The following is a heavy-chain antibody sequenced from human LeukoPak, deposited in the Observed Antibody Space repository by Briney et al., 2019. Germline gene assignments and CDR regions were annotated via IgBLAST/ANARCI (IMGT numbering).Heavy chain of an antibody. Sequence: ASVKVSCKASGGTFSSYAISWVRQAPGQGLEWMGGIIPIFGTANYAQKFQGRVTITTDESTSTAYMELSSLRSEDTAVYYCPLKYRGSSPSIAYFDYWGQGTLVTVSS. J-gene: IGHJ4*02. CDR1: GGTFSSYA. CDR2: IIPIFGTA. D-gene: IGHD1-26*01. CDR3: PLKYRGSSPSIAYFDY. V-gene: IGHV1-69*05.